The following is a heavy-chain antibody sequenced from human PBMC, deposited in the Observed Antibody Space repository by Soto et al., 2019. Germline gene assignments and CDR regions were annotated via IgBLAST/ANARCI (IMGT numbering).Heavy chain of an antibody. D-gene: IGHD1-1*01. CDR3: ARGAKAGLERHRYYYYGMDV. Sequence: ASVKVSSKASGYTFTGYYMHWVRQAPGQGLEWMGWINPNSGGTNYAQKFQGWVTMTRDTSISTAYMELSRLRSDDTAVYYCARGAKAGLERHRYYYYGMDVWGQGTTVTVSS. V-gene: IGHV1-2*04. J-gene: IGHJ6*02. CDR2: INPNSGGT. CDR1: GYTFTGYY.